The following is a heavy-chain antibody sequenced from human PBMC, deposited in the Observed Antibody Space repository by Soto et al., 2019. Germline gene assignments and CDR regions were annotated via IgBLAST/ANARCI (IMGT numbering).Heavy chain of an antibody. CDR3: ARLRYGSGSYFLGWFDP. Sequence: SETLSLTCTVSGGSISSYYWSWIRQPPGKGLEWIGYIYYSGSTNYNPSLKSRVTISVDTSKNQFSLKLSSVTAADTAVYYCARLRYGSGSYFLGWFDPWGQGTLVTVSS. V-gene: IGHV4-59*08. J-gene: IGHJ5*02. CDR2: IYYSGST. D-gene: IGHD3-10*01. CDR1: GGSISSYY.